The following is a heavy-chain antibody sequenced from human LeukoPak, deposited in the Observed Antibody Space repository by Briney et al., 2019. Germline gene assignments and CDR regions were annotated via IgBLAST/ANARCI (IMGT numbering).Heavy chain of an antibody. CDR2: VSYDGTSQ. D-gene: IGHD3-10*01. V-gene: IGHV3-30*03. Sequence: PGGSLRLSCAASGFTFSSYGIHWVRQAPGKGLEWVAVVSYDGTSQYYGDSVKGRVTISRDNSKNTLYLQMNSLRVDDTSIYYCVRERIRGAFDIWGQGTMVTVSS. J-gene: IGHJ3*02. CDR1: GFTFSSYG. CDR3: VRERIRGAFDI.